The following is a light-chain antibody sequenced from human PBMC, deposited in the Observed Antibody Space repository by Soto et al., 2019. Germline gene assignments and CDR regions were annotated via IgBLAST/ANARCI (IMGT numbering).Light chain of an antibody. CDR1: QSIRSW. CDR3: QQSYSTPRT. Sequence: SQMTHAPPTLCASXRDKITITCRASQSIRSWLAWYQQKPGKAPKLLIYAASSLQSGVPSRFSGSVSGTDFTLTISSLQPEDFATYYCQQSYSTPRTFGQGTKV. CDR2: AAS. V-gene: IGKV1-39*01. J-gene: IGKJ1*01.